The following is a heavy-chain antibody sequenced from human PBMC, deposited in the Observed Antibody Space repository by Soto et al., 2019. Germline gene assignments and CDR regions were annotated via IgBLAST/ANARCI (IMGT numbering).Heavy chain of an antibody. D-gene: IGHD4-17*01. CDR2: IFYSGSP. V-gene: IGHV4-59*01. J-gene: IGHJ4*02. CDR3: ARGSDYGRY. Sequence: SETLSLTCTVSGGSINNYYWSWIRQPPGKGLEWIGYIFYSGSPTYNPSLKSRVTISVDTSKNQFSLRLTSVTAADTAVYYCARGSDYGRYWGQGTLVTVSS. CDR1: GGSINNYY.